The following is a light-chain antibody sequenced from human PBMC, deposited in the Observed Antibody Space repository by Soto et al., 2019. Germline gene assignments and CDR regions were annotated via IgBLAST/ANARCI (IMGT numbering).Light chain of an antibody. Sequence: QSVLTQPPSTSATPGQRVTISCSGSSSNIGSNYVYWYRQLPGTAPKLLIYSNTQRPSGVPDRFSGSRSGTSASLAISGLRSGDEADYYCAAWDDSLSAWVFGGGTKLTVL. CDR2: SNT. CDR3: AAWDDSLSAWV. CDR1: SSNIGSNY. V-gene: IGLV1-47*02. J-gene: IGLJ3*02.